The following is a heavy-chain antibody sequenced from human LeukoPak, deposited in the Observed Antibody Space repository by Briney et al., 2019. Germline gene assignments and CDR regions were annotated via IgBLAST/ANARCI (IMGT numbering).Heavy chain of an antibody. V-gene: IGHV4-39*01. J-gene: IGHJ4*02. CDR2: IYYSGST. D-gene: IGHD3-22*01. CDR3: ARGLMGYDSSGQSLYFDY. CDR1: GGSISSSSYS. Sequence: SETLSLTCTVSGGSISSSSYSWGWIRQPPGKGLEWIGSIYYSGSTYYNPSLKSRVTISVDTSKNQFSLKLSSVTAADTAVYYCARGLMGYDSSGQSLYFDYWGQGTLVTVSS.